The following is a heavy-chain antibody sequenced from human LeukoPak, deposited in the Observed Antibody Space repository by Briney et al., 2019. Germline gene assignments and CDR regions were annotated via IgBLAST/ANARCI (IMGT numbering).Heavy chain of an antibody. D-gene: IGHD5-12*01. CDR3: ARLYGGYADYYYYYYMDV. J-gene: IGHJ6*03. CDR2: IYTSGST. CDR1: GGSISSYY. Sequence: PSETLSLTCTVSGGSISSYYWSWIRQPAGKGLEWIGRIYTSGSTNYNPSLKSRVTMSVDTSKNQFSLKLSSVTAADTAVYYCARLYGGYADYYYYYYMDVWGKGTTVTVSS. V-gene: IGHV4-4*07.